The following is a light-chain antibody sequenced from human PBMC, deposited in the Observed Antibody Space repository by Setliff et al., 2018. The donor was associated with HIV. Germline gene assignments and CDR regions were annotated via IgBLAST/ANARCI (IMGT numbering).Light chain of an antibody. J-gene: IGLJ1*01. CDR3: QSYDSSLSGYV. CDR2: QDN. Sequence: SYELTQPPSVSVSPGQTATITCSGEKLGQKYACWYQQRSGQSPVLVIYQDNKRPSGIPERFSGSKSGTSASLAITGLQAEDEADYYCQSYDSSLSGYVFGTGTKVTVL. CDR1: KLGQKY. V-gene: IGLV3-1*01.